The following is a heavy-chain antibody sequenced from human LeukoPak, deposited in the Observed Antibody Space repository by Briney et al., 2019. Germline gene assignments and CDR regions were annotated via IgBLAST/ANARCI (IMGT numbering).Heavy chain of an antibody. Sequence: GGSLRLSCAASGFTVSSNYMSWVRQAPGKGLEWVSAISGSGGSTYYADSVKGRFTISRDNSKNTLYLQMNSLRAEDTAVYYCAKVRYGVIVGAKEDWFGPWGQGTLVTVSS. CDR1: GFTVSSNY. J-gene: IGHJ5*02. V-gene: IGHV3-23*01. CDR2: ISGSGGST. CDR3: AKVRYGVIVGAKEDWFGP. D-gene: IGHD1-26*01.